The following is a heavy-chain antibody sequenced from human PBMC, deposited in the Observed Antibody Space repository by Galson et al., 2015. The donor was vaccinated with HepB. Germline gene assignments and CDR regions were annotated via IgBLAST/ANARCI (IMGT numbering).Heavy chain of an antibody. D-gene: IGHD3-3*01. V-gene: IGHV4-31*03. Sequence: LSLTCTVSGDSINSGGDYWNWIRQSPGKGLEWIGHISYSGITYYKPSLGSRLYISADTSENKFSLQLSSVIAADTAVCYCARGPPDFWSGYFGYFDSWGQGTLVTVSS. J-gene: IGHJ4*02. CDR3: ARGPPDFWSGYFGYFDS. CDR1: GDSINSGGDY. CDR2: ISYSGIT.